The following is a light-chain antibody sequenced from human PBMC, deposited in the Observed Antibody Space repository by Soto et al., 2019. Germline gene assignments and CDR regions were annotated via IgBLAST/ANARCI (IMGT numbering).Light chain of an antibody. V-gene: IGKV1-5*01. J-gene: IGKJ1*01. CDR2: DAS. CDR3: QQYNSYSRT. CDR1: QSISNW. Sequence: IQMTQSPSTLSASVGDRVTITCRASQSISNWMAWYQQKPGKAPKLLIYDASSLEGGVPSRFSGSGSGTEFTLTISSLQPDDFATYYCQQYNSYSRTFGQGTKVDIK.